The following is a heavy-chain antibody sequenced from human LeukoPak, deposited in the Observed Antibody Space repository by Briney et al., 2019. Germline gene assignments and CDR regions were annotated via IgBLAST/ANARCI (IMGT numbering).Heavy chain of an antibody. CDR2: IYRSGTT. CDR3: AREVLSMVRGVIPKEAWGWFDP. CDR1: GGSISSTNW. J-gene: IGHJ5*02. D-gene: IGHD3-10*01. V-gene: IGHV4-4*02. Sequence: SGTLSLTCAVSGGSISSTNWWSWVRQPPGKGLEWIGEIYRSGTTNYKPSLKSRVTISVDTSKNQFSLKLRSVTAADTAVYYCAREVLSMVRGVIPKEAWGWFDPWGQGTLVTVSS.